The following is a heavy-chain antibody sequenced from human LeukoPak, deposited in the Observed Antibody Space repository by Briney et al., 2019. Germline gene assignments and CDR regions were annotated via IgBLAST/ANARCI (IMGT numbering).Heavy chain of an antibody. CDR3: ARATEYQLLPLHYYYGMDV. Sequence: PSETLSLTCTVSGGSISSSSYYWGWIRQPPGKGLEWIGSIYYSGSTYYNPSLKSRVTISVDTSKNQFSLKLSSVTAADTAVYYCARATEYQLLPLHYYYGMDVWGQGTTVTVSS. CDR2: IYYSGST. J-gene: IGHJ6*02. V-gene: IGHV4-39*01. D-gene: IGHD2-2*01. CDR1: GGSISSSSYY.